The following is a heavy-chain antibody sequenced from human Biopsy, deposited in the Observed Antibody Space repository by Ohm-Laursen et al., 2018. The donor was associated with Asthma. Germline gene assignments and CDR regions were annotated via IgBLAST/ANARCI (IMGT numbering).Heavy chain of an antibody. CDR1: GYPFIGYH. CDR3: ARTYYDFLTGQVNDAFAI. V-gene: IGHV1-2*06. Sequence: ASVKVSCKASGYPFIGYHIHWMRQAPGQGLEWMGRINPNSGATNYSQKFQGRVTITRDTSASTAYMELSSLRSEDTAVYYCARTYYDFLTGQVNDAFAIWGQGTMVTVSS. J-gene: IGHJ3*02. D-gene: IGHD3-9*01. CDR2: INPNSGAT.